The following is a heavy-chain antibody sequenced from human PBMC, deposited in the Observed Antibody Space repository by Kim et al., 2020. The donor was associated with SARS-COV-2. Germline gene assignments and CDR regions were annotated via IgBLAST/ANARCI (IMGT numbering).Heavy chain of an antibody. Sequence: ASVKVSCKASGYTFTGYYMHWVRQAPGQGLEWMGWINPNSGGTNYAQKFQGRVTMTRDTSISTAYMELSRLRSDDTAVYYCARPRRYGSGSYYFDYWGQGTLVTVSS. CDR1: GYTFTGYY. V-gene: IGHV1-2*02. J-gene: IGHJ4*02. CDR2: INPNSGGT. D-gene: IGHD3-10*01. CDR3: ARPRRYGSGSYYFDY.